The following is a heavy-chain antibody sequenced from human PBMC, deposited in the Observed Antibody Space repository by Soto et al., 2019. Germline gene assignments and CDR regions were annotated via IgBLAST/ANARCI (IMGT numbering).Heavy chain of an antibody. CDR1: GGSISSGGYY. Sequence: LCGGSISSGGYYWSWIRQHPGKGLEWIGYIYYSGSTYYNPSLKSRVTISVDTSKNQFSLKLSSVTAADTAVYYCASGTNGVCHFDYWGQGTLVTVSS. CDR2: IYYSGST. J-gene: IGHJ4*02. V-gene: IGHV4-31*02. CDR3: ASGTNGVCHFDY. D-gene: IGHD2-8*01.